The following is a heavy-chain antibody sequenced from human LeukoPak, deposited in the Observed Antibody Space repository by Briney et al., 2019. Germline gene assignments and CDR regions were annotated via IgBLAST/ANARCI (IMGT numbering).Heavy chain of an antibody. Sequence: AASVKVSCKASGGTFSSYAISWVRQAPGQGLGWMGGIIPIFGTANYAQKFQGRVTITADESTSTAYMELSSLRSEDTAVYYCARGAYYGSGITYGMDVWGKGTTVTVSS. J-gene: IGHJ6*04. CDR3: ARGAYYGSGITYGMDV. V-gene: IGHV1-69*13. D-gene: IGHD3-10*01. CDR1: GGTFSSYA. CDR2: IIPIFGTA.